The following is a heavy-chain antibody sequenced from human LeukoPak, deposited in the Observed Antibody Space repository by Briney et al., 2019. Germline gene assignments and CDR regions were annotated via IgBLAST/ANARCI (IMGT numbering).Heavy chain of an antibody. D-gene: IGHD5/OR15-5a*01. CDR3: ARGRGSFYTDF. J-gene: IGHJ4*02. CDR2: INPTSGGT. CDR1: GYTFINYN. V-gene: IGHV1-2*02. Sequence: ASEKVSCKASGYTFINYNMHWVRQAPGQGLEWMGWINPTSGGTVFAQKFQGRVTLTYDTSITTVYMELNRLTSDDTGMYYCARGRGSFYTDFWGQGTLVTVSS.